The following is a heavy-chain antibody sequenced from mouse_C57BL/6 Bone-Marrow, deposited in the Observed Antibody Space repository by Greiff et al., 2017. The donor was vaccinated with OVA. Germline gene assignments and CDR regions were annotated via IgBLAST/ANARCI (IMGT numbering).Heavy chain of an antibody. CDR2: IYPYTGGS. CDR3: AGDYYSNYFDY. D-gene: IGHD2-5*01. CDR1: GFSFTGYY. V-gene: IGHV1-31*01. Sequence: VQLKQSGPELVKPGASVKLSCKASGFSFTGYYMHWVKQRHGNILDWIGYIYPYTGGSRYNQKFKGKATLTVDKSYSTAYLELRIVTSEDSAVYYYAGDYYSNYFDYWGQGTTLTVSS. J-gene: IGHJ2*01.